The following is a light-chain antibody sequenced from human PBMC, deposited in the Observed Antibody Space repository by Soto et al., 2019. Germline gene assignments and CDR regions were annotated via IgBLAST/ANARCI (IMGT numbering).Light chain of an antibody. CDR1: SSNIGGGND. CDR2: GNN. J-gene: IGLJ1*01. V-gene: IGLV1-40*01. CDR3: RSYDSSLRGYV. Sequence: QSVLTQPPSVSGAPGQRVTISCTGSSSNIGGGNDVQWYQQLPGTATNLLIFGNNNWPSGVPDRFSGSKSGTSASIAISGLQEADEADYYCRSYDSSLRGYVFGTGTKVTVL.